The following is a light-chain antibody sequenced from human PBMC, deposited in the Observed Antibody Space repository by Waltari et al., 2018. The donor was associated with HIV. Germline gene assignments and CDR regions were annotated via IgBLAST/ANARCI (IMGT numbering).Light chain of an antibody. Sequence: QSALTQPASVSGSPGQSIPISCTGTSRDVGGYNYVSWYQHHPDNTPKLMIEEVSNRPSGVSNRFSGSKSGNTASLTISGLQAGDEADYYCSSYTSSSTLIFGGGTILTVL. CDR3: SSYTSSSTLI. V-gene: IGLV2-14*01. CDR1: SRDVGGYNY. J-gene: IGLJ2*01. CDR2: EVS.